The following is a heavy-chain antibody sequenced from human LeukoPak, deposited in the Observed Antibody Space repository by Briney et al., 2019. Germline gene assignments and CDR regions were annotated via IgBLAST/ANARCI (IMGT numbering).Heavy chain of an antibody. CDR1: GFTFSNYW. Sequence: GGSLRLSCVASGFTFSNYWMHWVRQAPGKGLEWVSAISGSGGSTYYADSVKGRFTISRDNSKNTLYLQMNSLRAEDTAVYYCAKGPDPGYYYMDVWGKGTTVTVSS. J-gene: IGHJ6*03. V-gene: IGHV3-23*01. D-gene: IGHD1-14*01. CDR2: ISGSGGST. CDR3: AKGPDPGYYYMDV.